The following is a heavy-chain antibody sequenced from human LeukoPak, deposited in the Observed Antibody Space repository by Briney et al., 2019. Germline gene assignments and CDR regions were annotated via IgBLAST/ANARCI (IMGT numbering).Heavy chain of an antibody. D-gene: IGHD1-26*01. CDR1: GGSISSSSYY. CDR2: IYYSGST. J-gene: IGHJ4*02. CDR3: ASNSGSYYPDY. V-gene: IGHV4-39*01. Sequence: SETLSLTCTVSGGSISSSSYYWGWIRQPPGKGLEWIGGIYYSGSTYYNPSLKSRVTISVDTSKNQFSLKLSSVTAADTAVYYCASNSGSYYPDYWGQGTLVTVSS.